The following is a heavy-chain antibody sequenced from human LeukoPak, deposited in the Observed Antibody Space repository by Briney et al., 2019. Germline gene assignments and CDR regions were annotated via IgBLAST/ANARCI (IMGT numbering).Heavy chain of an antibody. V-gene: IGHV4-34*01. D-gene: IGHD3-22*01. CDR3: ARGHYDSSGYYPPHSDY. CDR1: GGSFSGYY. Sequence: PSETLSLTCAVYGGSFSGYYWSWIRQPPGKGLEWIGEINHSGSTNYNPSLKSRVTISVDTSKNQFSPKLSSVTAADTAVYYCARGHYDSSGYYPPHSDYWGQGTLVTVSS. CDR2: INHSGST. J-gene: IGHJ4*02.